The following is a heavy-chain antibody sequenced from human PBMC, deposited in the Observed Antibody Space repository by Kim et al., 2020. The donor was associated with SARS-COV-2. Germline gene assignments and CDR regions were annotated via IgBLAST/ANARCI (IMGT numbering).Heavy chain of an antibody. CDR3: ARKQQLVITYYYYGMDV. D-gene: IGHD6-13*01. V-gene: IGHV3-21*01. J-gene: IGHJ6*02. Sequence: VKGRFTISRDNAKNSLYLQMNSLRAEDTAVYYCARKQQLVITYYYYGMDVWGQGTTVTVSS.